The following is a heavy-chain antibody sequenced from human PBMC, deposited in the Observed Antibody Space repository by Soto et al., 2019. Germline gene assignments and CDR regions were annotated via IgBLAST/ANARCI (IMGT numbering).Heavy chain of an antibody. Sequence: PGGSLGLSCAASGFTFCNYSMNWVRQAPGKGLEWVSYISSSSSTIYYADSVKGRFTISRDNAKNSLYLQMNSLRDEDTAVYYCARDALGYYDSSGYYYYYYGMDVWGQGTTVTVSS. D-gene: IGHD3-22*01. CDR1: GFTFCNYS. CDR2: ISSSSSTI. V-gene: IGHV3-48*02. J-gene: IGHJ6*02. CDR3: ARDALGYYDSSGYYYYYYGMDV.